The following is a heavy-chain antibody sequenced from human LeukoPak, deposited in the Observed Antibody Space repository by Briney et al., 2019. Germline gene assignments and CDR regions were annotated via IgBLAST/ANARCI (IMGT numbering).Heavy chain of an antibody. CDR3: AKDLSSGHYYFDY. CDR1: GFTFSSNA. D-gene: IGHD3-22*01. Sequence: GPSLRLSYAASGFTFSSNAMSWVRQAPGKGLEWVSAISGSGGSTYYADSVKGRFTISRDNSKNTLYLQMNSLRAEDTAVYYCAKDLSSGHYYFDYWGQGTLVTVSS. V-gene: IGHV3-23*01. CDR2: ISGSGGST. J-gene: IGHJ4*02.